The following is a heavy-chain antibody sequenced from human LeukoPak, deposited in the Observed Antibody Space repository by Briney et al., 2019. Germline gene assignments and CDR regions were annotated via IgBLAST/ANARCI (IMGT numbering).Heavy chain of an antibody. CDR3: LTRSLVAVSGNYYMDV. D-gene: IGHD6-19*01. CDR1: GFTFSSYW. Sequence: PGGSLRLSCAASGFTFSSYWMHWVRQAPGKGLVWVSRINTDGSSTSYADSVKGRFTISRDNAKNTLYLQMNSLRAEDTAVYYCLTRSLVAVSGNYYMDVWGKGTTVTVSS. J-gene: IGHJ6*03. CDR2: INTDGSST. V-gene: IGHV3-74*01.